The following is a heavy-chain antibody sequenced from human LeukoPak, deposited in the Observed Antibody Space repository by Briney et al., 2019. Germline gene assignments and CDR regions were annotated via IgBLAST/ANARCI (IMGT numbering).Heavy chain of an antibody. D-gene: IGHD3-9*01. V-gene: IGHV1-69*13. Sequence: GASVKVSCKASGGTFSSCAISWVRQAPGQGLEWMGGIIPIFGTANYAQKFQGRVTITADESTSTAYMELSSLRSEDTAVYYCARAYASYDILTGLDTDPYYYYYYYMDVWGKGTTVTISS. J-gene: IGHJ6*03. CDR3: ARAYASYDILTGLDTDPYYYYYYYMDV. CDR1: GGTFSSCA. CDR2: IIPIFGTA.